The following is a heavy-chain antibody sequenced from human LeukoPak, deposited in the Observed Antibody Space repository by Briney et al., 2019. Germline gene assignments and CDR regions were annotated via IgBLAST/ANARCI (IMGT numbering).Heavy chain of an antibody. CDR3: ATDRDYYDSSGYYSNWFDP. CDR1: GYTFTGYY. Sequence: ASVKVSCKASGYTFTGYYMHWVRRAPGQGLEWMGRINPNSGGTNYAQKFQGRVTMTRDTSISTAYMELSRLRSDDTAVYYCATDRDYYDSSGYYSNWFDPWGQGTLSPPPQ. J-gene: IGHJ5*02. V-gene: IGHV1-2*06. D-gene: IGHD3-22*01. CDR2: INPNSGGT.